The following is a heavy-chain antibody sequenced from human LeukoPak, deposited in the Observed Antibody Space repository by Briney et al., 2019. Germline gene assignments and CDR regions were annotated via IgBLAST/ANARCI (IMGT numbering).Heavy chain of an antibody. CDR2: IYYSGST. CDR1: GGSVSSGSYY. J-gene: IGHJ6*02. Sequence: SETLSLTCTVSGGSVSSGSYYWSWIRQPPGKGLEWIGYIYYSGSTNYNPSLKSRVIISVDTSKNQFSLKVSSVTAADTAVYYCVRVGTLSYYYGMDVWGQGTTVTVSS. CDR3: VRVGTLSYYYGMDV. D-gene: IGHD7-27*01. V-gene: IGHV4-61*01.